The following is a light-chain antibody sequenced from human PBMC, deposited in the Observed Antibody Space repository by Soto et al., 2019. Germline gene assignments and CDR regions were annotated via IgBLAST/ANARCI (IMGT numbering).Light chain of an antibody. Sequence: DIVMTQSPDSLAVSLGERATINCKSSQSVLYSSNNKNYLAWYQQKPGQPPKLLIYWASTRESGVPDLFRGSGSGTDFTLTIGSLQAEDVAVYYCQQYYSTPPTFGQGTKVEIK. CDR3: QQYYSTPPT. CDR2: WAS. V-gene: IGKV4-1*01. J-gene: IGKJ1*01. CDR1: QSVLYSSNNKNY.